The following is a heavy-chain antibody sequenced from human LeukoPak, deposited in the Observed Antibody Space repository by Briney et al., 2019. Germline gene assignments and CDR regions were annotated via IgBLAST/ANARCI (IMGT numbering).Heavy chain of an antibody. CDR2: ISSDGSII. J-gene: IGHJ4*02. D-gene: IGHD6-19*01. CDR1: GFSFSSYW. Sequence: GGSLRLSCAASGFSFSSYWMHWVRQAPGKGLVWVSRISSDGSIINYADSVKGRFTISRDNAKNTPYLQMNSLRVEGTAVYYCARPAVAGLRAGGYDYWGQGTLVTVSS. CDR3: ARPAVAGLRAGGYDY. V-gene: IGHV3-74*01.